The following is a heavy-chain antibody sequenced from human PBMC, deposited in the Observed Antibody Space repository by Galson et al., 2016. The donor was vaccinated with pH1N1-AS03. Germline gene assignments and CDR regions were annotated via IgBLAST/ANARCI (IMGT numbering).Heavy chain of an antibody. CDR1: GGSISSHY. V-gene: IGHV4-59*08. J-gene: IGHJ4*02. Sequence: SETLSLTCTVSGGSISSHYWSWIRQSPGKGLEWIGYVYDRVNTNYNPSLKSRVTVSLDPSKNQFSLNLNSVTAADTAFYYCARVGWGGDSWGQGTLVTVSS. CDR3: ARVGWGGDS. D-gene: IGHD3-16*01. CDR2: VYDRVNT.